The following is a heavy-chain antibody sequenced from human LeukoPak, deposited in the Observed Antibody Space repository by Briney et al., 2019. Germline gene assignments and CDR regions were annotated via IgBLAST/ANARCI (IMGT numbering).Heavy chain of an antibody. Sequence: SVKVSCKASGYTFTGYYMHWVRQAPGQGLEWMGGIIPVFGTANYAQKFQGRVTITADESTDTVYMELSSLRSEDTAVYYCAREPLYYYDSSGYSPRYFDYWGQGTLVTVSS. J-gene: IGHJ4*02. CDR1: GYTFTGYY. D-gene: IGHD3-22*01. CDR3: AREPLYYYDSSGYSPRYFDY. CDR2: IIPVFGTA. V-gene: IGHV1-69*13.